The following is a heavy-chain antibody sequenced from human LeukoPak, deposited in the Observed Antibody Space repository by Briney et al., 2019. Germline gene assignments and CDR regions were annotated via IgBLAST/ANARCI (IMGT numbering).Heavy chain of an antibody. CDR2: INYSGRT. J-gene: IGHJ4*02. D-gene: IGHD6-13*01. V-gene: IGHV4-39*07. CDR3: AREICPWRAAAGVDQIDY. Sequence: SETLSLTCTVSGGSISSSSYYWGWLRQPPGKGLEWIGNINYSGRTYYNPSLKSRVTISVDTSKNQFSLKLSSVTAADTAVYYCAREICPWRAAAGVDQIDYWGQGTLVTVSS. CDR1: GGSISSSSYY.